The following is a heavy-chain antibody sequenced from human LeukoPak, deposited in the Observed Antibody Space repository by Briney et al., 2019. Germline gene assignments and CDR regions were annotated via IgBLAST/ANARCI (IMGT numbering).Heavy chain of an antibody. V-gene: IGHV3-23*01. CDR3: AKSEWELSYFDY. J-gene: IGHJ4*02. D-gene: IGHD1-26*01. Sequence: PGGSLRLSCAASGFTFSSYAMSWVRQVPGKGLEWVSAISGSGGSTYYADSVKGRFTISRDNSKNTLYLQMNSLRAEDTAVYYCAKSEWELSYFDYWGQGTLVTVSS. CDR1: GFTFSSYA. CDR2: ISGSGGST.